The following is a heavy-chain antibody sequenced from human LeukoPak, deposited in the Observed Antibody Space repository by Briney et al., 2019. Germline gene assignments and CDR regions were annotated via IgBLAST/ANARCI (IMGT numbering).Heavy chain of an antibody. CDR2: IIPIFGTA. V-gene: IGHV1-69*06. D-gene: IGHD5-24*01. CDR1: GGTFSSYA. J-gene: IGHJ3*02. CDR3: ARDIRWEMATMSAFDI. Sequence: PVASVKVSCKASGGTFSSYAISWVRQAPGQGLEWMGGIIPIFGTANYAQKFQGRVTITADKPTNVAYMELSSLRSEDTAVYYCARDIRWEMATMSAFDIWGQGTMVTVSS.